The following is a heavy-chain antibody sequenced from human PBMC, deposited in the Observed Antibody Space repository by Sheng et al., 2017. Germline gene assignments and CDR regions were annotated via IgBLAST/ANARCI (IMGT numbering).Heavy chain of an antibody. CDR2: IIPLLHIT. CDR1: GDTFSRST. V-gene: IGHV1-69*02. J-gene: IGHJ3*02. CDR3: ARGPYDISGTSEDAFDI. D-gene: IGHD1-7*01. Sequence: QVQMVQSGAEVKKPGSSVKVSCRASGDTFSRSTINWVRQAPGQGLEWMGRIIPLLHITNYGQNFQGRLTISADRSTNTAYMDLSSLKSEDTAVYYCARGPYDISGTSEDAFDIWGQGTRVTVSS.